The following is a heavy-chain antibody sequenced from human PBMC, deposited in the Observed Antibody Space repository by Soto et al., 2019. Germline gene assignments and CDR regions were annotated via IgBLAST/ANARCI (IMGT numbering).Heavy chain of an antibody. CDR3: ASRWYDYGDYDY. V-gene: IGHV1-8*01. CDR1: GYTFTSYD. CDR2: MNPNSGNT. J-gene: IGHJ4*02. Sequence: ASVKVSYKASGYTFTSYDINWVRQATGQGLEWMGWMNPNSGNTGYAQKFQGRVTMTRNTSISTAYMELSSLRSEDTAVYYCASRWYDYGDYDYWGQGTLVTVSS. D-gene: IGHD4-17*01.